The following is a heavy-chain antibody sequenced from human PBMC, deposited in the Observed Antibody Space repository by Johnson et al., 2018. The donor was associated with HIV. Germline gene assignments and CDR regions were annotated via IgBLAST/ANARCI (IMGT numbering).Heavy chain of an antibody. V-gene: IGHV3-30*18. CDR1: GFTFSRCG. D-gene: IGHD5-24*01. CDR2: ISNDGSAK. Sequence: QVQLVESGGGVVQPGRSLRLSCVASGFTFSRCGMHWVRQAPGKGLEWAAVISNDGSAKYYADSVKGRFTISRDNSKNTLYLQMNSLRAEDTAVYYCAKDIYGYDAFDIWGQGTMVTVSS. CDR3: AKDIYGYDAFDI. J-gene: IGHJ3*02.